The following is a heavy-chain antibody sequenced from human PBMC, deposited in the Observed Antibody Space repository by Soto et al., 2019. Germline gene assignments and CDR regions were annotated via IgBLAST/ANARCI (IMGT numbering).Heavy chain of an antibody. CDR1: GFIFSNYD. V-gene: IGHV3-33*08. Sequence: PGGSLRLSCAASGFIFSNYDMSWVRQAPGKGLEWVAVIWFDGSNKFYADTVKGRFTISRDNSKNTVSLQMNSLRDEDSAAYYCATTGPYWGQGTLVTVSS. CDR2: IWFDGSNK. CDR3: ATTGPY. J-gene: IGHJ4*02.